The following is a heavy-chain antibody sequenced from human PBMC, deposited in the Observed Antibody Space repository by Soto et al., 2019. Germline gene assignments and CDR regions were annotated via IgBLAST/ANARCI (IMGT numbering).Heavy chain of an antibody. Sequence: GESLKISCKGSGYRFSSYWIAWVRQMPWKGLEWMGIIYPGDSDTRYSPSFQGQVTFSVDKSNNTAYLQWSSLKASDTAMYYCARQGSNGAYYYYGMDVWGQGTAVTVSS. D-gene: IGHD2-8*01. CDR2: IYPGDSDT. CDR3: ARQGSNGAYYYYGMDV. CDR1: GYRFSSYW. V-gene: IGHV5-51*01. J-gene: IGHJ6*02.